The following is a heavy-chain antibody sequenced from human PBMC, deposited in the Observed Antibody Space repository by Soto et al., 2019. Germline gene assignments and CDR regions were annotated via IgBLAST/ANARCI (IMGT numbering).Heavy chain of an antibody. CDR2: ISGYNGNT. CDR1: GYTFTNYG. J-gene: IGHJ6*02. Sequence: QVQVVQSGDEVKKPGASVKVSCKASGYTFTNYGFSWVRQAPGQGLEWMGWISGYNGNTKYAEKFQGRVTMTTDTSTSTGHMEPRSLRSDDTAVYYCAREGPAPYYYYGMDVWGQGTAVTVSS. CDR3: AREGPAPYYYYGMDV. V-gene: IGHV1-18*01.